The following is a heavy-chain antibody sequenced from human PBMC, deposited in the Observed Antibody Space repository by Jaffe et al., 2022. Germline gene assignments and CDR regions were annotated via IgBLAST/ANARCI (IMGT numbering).Heavy chain of an antibody. V-gene: IGHV1-2*02. CDR2: INPNSGGT. J-gene: IGHJ3*02. CDR3: ARGRRRDYYDQDDDAFDI. Sequence: QVQLVQSGAEVKKPGASVKVSCKASGYTFTGYYMHWVRQAPGQGLEWMGWINPNSGGTNYAQKFQGRVTMTRDTSISTAYMELSRLRSDDTAVYYCARGRRRDYYDQDDDAFDIWGQGTMVTVSS. CDR1: GYTFTGYY. D-gene: IGHD3-22*01.